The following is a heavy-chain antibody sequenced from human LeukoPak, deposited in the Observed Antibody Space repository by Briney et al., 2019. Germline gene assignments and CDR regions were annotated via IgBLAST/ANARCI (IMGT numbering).Heavy chain of an antibody. CDR1: GFTVSSNY. J-gene: IGHJ4*02. CDR2: IYSGGST. CDR3: ARDEVGYYGSGTPQDY. Sequence: GGSLRLSCAASGFTVSSNYMSWVRQAPGKGLEWVSVIYSGGSTYYADSVKGRFTISRDNSKNTLYFQMNSLRAEDTAVYYCARDEVGYYGSGTPQDYWGQGTLVTVSS. V-gene: IGHV3-66*01. D-gene: IGHD3-10*01.